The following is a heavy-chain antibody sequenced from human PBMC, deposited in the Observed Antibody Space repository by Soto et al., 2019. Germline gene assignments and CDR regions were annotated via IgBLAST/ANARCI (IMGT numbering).Heavy chain of an antibody. CDR1: GLTFSDYY. CDR3: ARVGVVTAAGTSDY. D-gene: IGHD6-13*01. J-gene: IGHJ4*02. Sequence: GGSLRLSCAASGLTFSDYYMSWIRQVPGKGLEWVAYISGTSDSIPYADSVKGRFTISRDNAKNSLYLQMNSLRAEDTAVYYCARVGVVTAAGTSDYWGQGTLVTVSS. V-gene: IGHV3-11*06. CDR2: ISGTSDSI.